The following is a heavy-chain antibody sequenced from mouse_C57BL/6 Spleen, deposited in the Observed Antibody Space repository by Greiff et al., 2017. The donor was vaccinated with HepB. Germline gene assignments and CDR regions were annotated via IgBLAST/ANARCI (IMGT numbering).Heavy chain of an antibody. Sequence: VQLQQSGPELVRPGTSVKVSCKASGYTFTDYYIEWVKQRHGQGLEWIGVINPGSGGTNYNEKFKGKATLTADKSSSTAYMQLSSLTSEDSAVYYCARDYYGYWGQGTTLTVSS. CDR1: GYTFTDYY. V-gene: IGHV1-54*01. J-gene: IGHJ2*01. CDR2: INPGSGGT. CDR3: ARDYYGY.